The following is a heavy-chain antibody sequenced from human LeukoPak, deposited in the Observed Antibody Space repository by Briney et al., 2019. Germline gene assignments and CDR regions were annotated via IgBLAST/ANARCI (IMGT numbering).Heavy chain of an antibody. J-gene: IGHJ6*02. V-gene: IGHV3-48*03. CDR2: ISSSGSTI. Sequence: PGGSLRLSCAASGFTFSSYEMNWVRQAPGKGLEWVSYISSSGSTIYYADSVKGRFTISRDNAKNSLYLQMNSLRAEDTAVYYCAREGWELGDYYYGMDVWGQGTTVTVSS. CDR1: GFTFSSYE. D-gene: IGHD1-26*01. CDR3: AREGWELGDYYYGMDV.